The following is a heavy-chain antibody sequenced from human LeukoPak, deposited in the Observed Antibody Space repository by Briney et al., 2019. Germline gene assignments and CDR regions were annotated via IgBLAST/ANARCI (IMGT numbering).Heavy chain of an antibody. CDR1: GSSLSTSGMC. Sequence: SGPTLVNPTQTLTLTCTFSGSSLSTSGMCMSWIRQPPGKALEWLALIDWDDAKYYSTSLRTRLTISKDTSKNQVVLTMTNMDPVDTATYYCARMLYGDSVNYFDYWGQGTLVTVSS. J-gene: IGHJ4*02. CDR2: IDWDDAK. V-gene: IGHV2-70*01. CDR3: ARMLYGDSVNYFDY. D-gene: IGHD4-17*01.